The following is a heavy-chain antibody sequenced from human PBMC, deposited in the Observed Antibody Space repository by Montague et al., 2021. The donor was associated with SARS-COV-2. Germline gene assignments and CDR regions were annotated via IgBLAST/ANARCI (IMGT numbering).Heavy chain of an antibody. CDR2: ISHSGST. CDR1: GGSFSGYY. V-gene: IGHV4-34*01. Sequence: SETLSLTCAVYGGSFSGYYWSCIRQPPGKGLEWIGEISHSGSTNYNPPRKSRVTMSVDTSKNQFSLKVNSVTAADTAVYYCARHYSATLPAVYWGQGTLVTVSS. J-gene: IGHJ4*02. CDR3: ARHYSATLPAVY. D-gene: IGHD2-15*01.